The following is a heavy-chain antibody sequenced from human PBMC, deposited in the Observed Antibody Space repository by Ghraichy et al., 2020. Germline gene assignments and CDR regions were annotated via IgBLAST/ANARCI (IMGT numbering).Heavy chain of an antibody. J-gene: IGHJ4*02. CDR3: ARFEYSSSSGYFDY. D-gene: IGHD6-6*01. CDR1: GGSFSGYY. V-gene: IGHV4-34*01. CDR2: INHSGST. Sequence: SETLSLTCAVYGGSFSGYYWSWIRQPPGKGLEWIGEINHSGSTNYNPSLKSRVTISVDTSKNQFSLKLSSVTAADTAVYYCARFEYSSSSGYFDYWGQGTLVTVSS.